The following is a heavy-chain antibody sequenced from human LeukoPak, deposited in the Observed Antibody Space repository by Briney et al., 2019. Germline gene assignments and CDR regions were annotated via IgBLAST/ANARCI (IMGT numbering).Heavy chain of an antibody. Sequence: GESLKISCKGSGYSFTSYWIGWVRQMPGKGLKWMGIIYPGDSDTRYSPSFQGQVTISADKSISTAYLQWSSLKASDTAMYYCARRNDFWGYYYYGMDVWGQGTTVTVSS. D-gene: IGHD3-3*01. V-gene: IGHV5-51*01. CDR3: ARRNDFWGYYYYGMDV. CDR1: GYSFTSYW. CDR2: IYPGDSDT. J-gene: IGHJ6*02.